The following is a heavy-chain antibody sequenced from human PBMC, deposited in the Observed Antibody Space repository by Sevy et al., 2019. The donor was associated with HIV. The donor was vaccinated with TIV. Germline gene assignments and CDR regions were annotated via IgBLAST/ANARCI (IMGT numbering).Heavy chain of an antibody. D-gene: IGHD3-3*01. CDR3: ARDLRNYDFWSGSTYMDV. CDR2: ISSSSSYI. Sequence: GGSLRLSCVASGFTFSTYGMNWVRQAPGKGLEWVSSISSSSSYIYYADSVKGRFIISRDNAKNSLYLRMNSLRAEDTAVYYCARDLRNYDFWSGSTYMDVWGKGTTVTVSS. V-gene: IGHV3-21*01. J-gene: IGHJ6*03. CDR1: GFTFSTYG.